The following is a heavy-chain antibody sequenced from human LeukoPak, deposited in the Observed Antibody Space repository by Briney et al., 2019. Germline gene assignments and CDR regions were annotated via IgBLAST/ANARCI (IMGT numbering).Heavy chain of an antibody. CDR2: MNPNSGNT. Sequence: GASVKVSCKASGYTFTTYDINWVRQATGQGLEWMGWMNPNSGNTGYAQKFQGRVTITRDTSASTAYMELSSLRSEDTAVYYCARDYGSGSHEDWFDPWGQGTLLTVSS. CDR3: ARDYGSGSHEDWFDP. CDR1: GYTFTTYD. V-gene: IGHV1-8*01. J-gene: IGHJ5*02. D-gene: IGHD3-10*01.